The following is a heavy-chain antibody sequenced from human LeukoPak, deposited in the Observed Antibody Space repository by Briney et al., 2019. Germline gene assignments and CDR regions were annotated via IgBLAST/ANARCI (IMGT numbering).Heavy chain of an antibody. J-gene: IGHJ4*02. D-gene: IGHD3-3*01. Sequence: ASVKVSCKASGYTFTGYYMHWVRQAPGQGLEWMGWINPNSGGTNYAQKFQGRVTMTRDTSISTAYMELSRLRSDDTAVYYCARAARITVFGVVPYYFDYWGQGTLVTVSS. V-gene: IGHV1-2*02. CDR2: INPNSGGT. CDR1: GYTFTGYY. CDR3: ARAARITVFGVVPYYFDY.